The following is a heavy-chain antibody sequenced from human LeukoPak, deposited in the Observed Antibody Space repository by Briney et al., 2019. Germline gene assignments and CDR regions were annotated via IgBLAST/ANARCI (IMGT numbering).Heavy chain of an antibody. D-gene: IGHD5-18*01. V-gene: IGHV4-31*03. CDR2: IYYSGST. CDR3: ARVKNGYSYGYIDDY. Sequence: SETLSLTCTVSGGSISSGGYYWSWIRQHPGKGLEWIGYIYYSGSTYYNPSLKSRVTISVDTSKNQFSLKLSSVTAADTAVYYCARVKNGYSYGYIDDYWGQGTLVTVSS. J-gene: IGHJ4*02. CDR1: GGSISSGGYY.